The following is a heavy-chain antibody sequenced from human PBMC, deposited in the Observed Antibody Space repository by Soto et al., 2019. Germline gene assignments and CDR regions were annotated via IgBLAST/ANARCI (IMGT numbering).Heavy chain of an antibody. CDR2: IWSDGTNK. V-gene: IGHV3-33*01. CDR1: GFAFSNYG. D-gene: IGHD6-13*01. CDR3: ARDWWEEPAGKEAVSQFDY. J-gene: IGHJ4*02. Sequence: PEGCLRRSCTASGFAFSNYGIHWVRQAPCRRLAWVAVIWSDGTNKFYAGSVRGRFTISRDNSKNTIYLQMNSLRAEDTAVYYCARDWWEEPAGKEAVSQFDYWGEGNLVTVSS.